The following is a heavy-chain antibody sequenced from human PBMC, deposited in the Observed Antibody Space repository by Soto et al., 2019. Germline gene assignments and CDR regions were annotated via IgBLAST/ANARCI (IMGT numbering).Heavy chain of an antibody. Sequence: GALRLSRAASGFTFSSYSVNWVRQAPGKGLEWVSYISSSSSTIYYADSVKGRFTISRDNAKNSLYLQMNSLRAEDTAVYYCASADYYYDSSGYYRRYYYYYYGMDVWGQGTTVTVSS. CDR2: ISSSSSTI. V-gene: IGHV3-48*01. J-gene: IGHJ6*02. CDR3: ASADYYYDSSGYYRRYYYYYYGMDV. CDR1: GFTFSSYS. D-gene: IGHD3-22*01.